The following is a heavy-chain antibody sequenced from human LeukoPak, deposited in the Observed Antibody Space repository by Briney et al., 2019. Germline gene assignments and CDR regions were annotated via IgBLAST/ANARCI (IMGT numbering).Heavy chain of an antibody. CDR2: INPNSGGT. CDR3: ASKSSSSFYYYYGMDV. J-gene: IGHJ6*02. Sequence: ASVKVSCKASGYTFTGYYMHWVRQAPGQGLEWMGWINPNSGGTNYAQKFQGRVTMTRDTSISTAHMELSRLRSDDTAVYYCASKSSSSFYYYYGMDVWGQGTTVTVSS. D-gene: IGHD6-6*01. V-gene: IGHV1-2*02. CDR1: GYTFTGYY.